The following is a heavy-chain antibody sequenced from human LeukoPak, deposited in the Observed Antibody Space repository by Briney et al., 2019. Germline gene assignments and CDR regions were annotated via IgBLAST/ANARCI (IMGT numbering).Heavy chain of an antibody. CDR2: ISSSGSTI. CDR3: AREYCSGGSCYSAGDY. Sequence: GGSLRLSCVASGFTFSDYYMSWIRQAPGKGLEWVSYISSSGSTIYYADSVKGRFTISRDNAKNSLYLQMNSLRAEDTAVYYCAREYCSGGSCYSAGDYWGQGTLVTVSS. J-gene: IGHJ4*02. D-gene: IGHD2-15*01. CDR1: GFTFSDYY. V-gene: IGHV3-11*01.